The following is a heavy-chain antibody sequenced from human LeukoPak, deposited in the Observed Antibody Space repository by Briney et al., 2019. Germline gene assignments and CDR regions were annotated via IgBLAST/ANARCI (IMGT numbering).Heavy chain of an antibody. Sequence: ASVKVSCKASGYTFTSYGISWVRQAPGQGLEWMGWISAYNGNTNYAQKFQGRVTMTRNTSISTAYMELSSLRSEDTAVYYCAREDYYGSGNWFDPWGQGTLVTVSS. D-gene: IGHD3-10*01. CDR3: AREDYYGSGNWFDP. CDR2: ISAYNGNT. V-gene: IGHV1-18*01. J-gene: IGHJ5*02. CDR1: GYTFTSYG.